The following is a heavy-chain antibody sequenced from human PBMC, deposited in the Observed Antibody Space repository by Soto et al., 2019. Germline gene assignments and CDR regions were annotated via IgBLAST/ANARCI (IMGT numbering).Heavy chain of an antibody. CDR2: ISAYNGNT. Sequence: ASVKVSCKASGYTFTSYGISWVRQAPGQGLEWMGWISAYNGNTNYAQKLQGRVTMTTDTSTSTAYMELRSLRSDDTAVYYCASDALYASALDIWGQGTMVTVSS. J-gene: IGHJ3*02. V-gene: IGHV1-18*01. CDR3: ASDALYASALDI. D-gene: IGHD2-2*01. CDR1: GYTFTSYG.